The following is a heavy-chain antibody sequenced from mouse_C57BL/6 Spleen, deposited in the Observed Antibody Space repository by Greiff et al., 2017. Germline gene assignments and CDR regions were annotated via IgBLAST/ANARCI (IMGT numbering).Heavy chain of an antibody. CDR2: ISSGGSYT. V-gene: IGHV5-6*01. CDR3: ARHTTTVAASYFDY. J-gene: IGHJ2*01. D-gene: IGHD1-1*01. Sequence: EVKLMESGGDLVKPGGSLKLSCAASGFTFSSYGMSWVRQTPDKRLEWVATISSGGSYTYYPDSVKGRFTISRDNAKNTLYLQMSSLKSEDTALYYCARHTTTVAASYFDYWGQGTTLTVSS. CDR1: GFTFSSYG.